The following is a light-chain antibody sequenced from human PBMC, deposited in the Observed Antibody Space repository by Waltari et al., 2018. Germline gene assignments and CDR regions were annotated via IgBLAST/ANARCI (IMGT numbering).Light chain of an antibody. Sequence: ETVMTQSPATLSMSPGDRATLSCRASQNVNTQFGWYQQKPGQAPRLLFYSASIRAPGIPARFSASGSGTEFTLTITSLQPEDFAVYYCQQYNTWSYTFGQGTKLEI. CDR3: QQYNTWSYT. J-gene: IGKJ2*01. CDR2: SAS. CDR1: QNVNTQ. V-gene: IGKV3-15*01.